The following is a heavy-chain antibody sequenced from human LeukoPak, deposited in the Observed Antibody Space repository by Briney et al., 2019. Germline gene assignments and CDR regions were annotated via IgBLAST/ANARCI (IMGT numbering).Heavy chain of an antibody. CDR3: ARNRAAPEN. V-gene: IGHV3-7*01. CDR2: IKQDGSVQ. CDR1: GFTFTNSW. J-gene: IGHJ4*02. Sequence: GGSLRLSCAASGFTFTNSWMTWVRQAPGKGLEWVASIKQDGSVQHYVDSVKGRFAISRDNAKNALYLQMNNLRDEDTAIYYCARNRAAPENWGQGTLVTVSS. D-gene: IGHD1-14*01.